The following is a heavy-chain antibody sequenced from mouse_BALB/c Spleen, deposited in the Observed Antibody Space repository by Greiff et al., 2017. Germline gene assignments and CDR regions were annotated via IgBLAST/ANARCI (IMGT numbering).Heavy chain of an antibody. Sequence: EVKLMESGGGLVKPGGSLKLSCAASGFTFSSYAMSWVRQTPEKRLEWVASISSGGSTYYPDSVKGRFTISRDNARNILYLQMSSLRSEDTAMYYCARGNYYGTGFAYWGQGTLVTVSA. V-gene: IGHV5-6-5*01. CDR2: ISSGGST. J-gene: IGHJ3*01. CDR1: GFTFSSYA. D-gene: IGHD1-2*01. CDR3: ARGNYYGTGFAY.